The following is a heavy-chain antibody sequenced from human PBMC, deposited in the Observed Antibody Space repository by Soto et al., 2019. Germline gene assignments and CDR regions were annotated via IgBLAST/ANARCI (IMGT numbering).Heavy chain of an antibody. Sequence: EVQLVESGGGLVQPGGSLRLSCAASGFTFSSYAMHWVRQAPGKGLEYVSAISSNVGSTYYANSVKGRFTISRDNSKNTLYLQMGSLRAEDMAVYYCAREGVWFGELYPTSEGALDYWGQGTLVTVSS. D-gene: IGHD3-10*01. J-gene: IGHJ4*02. CDR3: AREGVWFGELYPTSEGALDY. CDR2: ISSNVGST. CDR1: GFTFSSYA. V-gene: IGHV3-64*01.